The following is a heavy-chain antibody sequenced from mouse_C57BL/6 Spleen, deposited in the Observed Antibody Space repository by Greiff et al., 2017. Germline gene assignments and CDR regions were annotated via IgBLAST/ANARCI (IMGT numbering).Heavy chain of an antibody. Sequence: QVQLQQSGAELMKPGASVKLSCKATGYTFTGYWIEWVKQRPGHGLEWIGEILPGSGSTNYNAKFKGTATFTADTSSNTAYMQLCSLTTEDSAIXYCARKDYPDAMDDWGQGTSVTVAS. CDR3: ARKDYPDAMDD. D-gene: IGHD5-5*01. J-gene: IGHJ4*01. CDR2: ILPGSGST. CDR1: GYTFTGYW. V-gene: IGHV1-9*01.